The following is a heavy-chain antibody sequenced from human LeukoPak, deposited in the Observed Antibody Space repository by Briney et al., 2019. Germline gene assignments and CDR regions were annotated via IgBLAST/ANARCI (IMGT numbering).Heavy chain of an antibody. Sequence: GASVKVSCKVSGYTLTELSMHWVRQAPGKGLEWMGGFDPEDGETIYAQKFQGRVTMTEDTSTDTAYMELSSLRSEDTAVYYCATEGSYYDSSGYYLFGYWGREPWSPSPQ. D-gene: IGHD3-22*01. CDR1: GYTLTELS. J-gene: IGHJ4*02. V-gene: IGHV1-24*01. CDR2: FDPEDGET. CDR3: ATEGSYYDSSGYYLFGY.